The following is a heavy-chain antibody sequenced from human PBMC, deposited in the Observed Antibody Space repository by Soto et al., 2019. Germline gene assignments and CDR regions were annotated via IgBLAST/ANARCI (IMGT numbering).Heavy chain of an antibody. D-gene: IGHD2-15*01. CDR3: ARARYCSGGSCYSADYYYMDV. CDR1: GGTFSSYT. J-gene: IGHJ6*03. V-gene: IGHV1-69*02. Sequence: QVQLVQSGAEVKKPGSSVKVSCKASGGTFSSYTISWVRQAPGQGLEWMGRIIPILGIANYAQKFQGTVTITADKSTSTAYMELSSLRSEDTAVYYCARARYCSGGSCYSADYYYMDVWGKGTTVTVSS. CDR2: IIPILGIA.